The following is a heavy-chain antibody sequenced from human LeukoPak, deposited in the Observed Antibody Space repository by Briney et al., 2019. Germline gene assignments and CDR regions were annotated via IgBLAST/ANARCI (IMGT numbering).Heavy chain of an antibody. CDR3: ARDIRDWLGFYYYYGMDV. Sequence: GASVKVSCKASGGTFSSYAISWVRQAPGQGLEWMGIINPSGGSTSYAQKFQGRVTMTRDTSTSTVYMELSSLRSEDTAVYYCARDIRDWLGFYYYYGMDVWGQGTTVTVSS. D-gene: IGHD3/OR15-3a*01. V-gene: IGHV1-46*01. J-gene: IGHJ6*02. CDR2: INPSGGST. CDR1: GGTFSSYA.